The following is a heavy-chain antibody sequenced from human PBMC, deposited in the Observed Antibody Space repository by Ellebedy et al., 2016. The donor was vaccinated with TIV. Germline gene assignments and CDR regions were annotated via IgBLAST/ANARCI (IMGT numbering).Heavy chain of an antibody. V-gene: IGHV3-23*01. CDR3: TKGQRVETAQFDY. D-gene: IGHD2-21*02. Sequence: PGGSLRLSCAASGFTFSSYAMSWVRQAPGKGLEWVSAIRVSGGTTYYADSVKGRFTISRDNSKNTLYLQINSLRAEDTAVYFCTKGQRVETAQFDYWGQGTMVTVS. CDR1: GFTFSSYA. J-gene: IGHJ4*01. CDR2: IRVSGGTT.